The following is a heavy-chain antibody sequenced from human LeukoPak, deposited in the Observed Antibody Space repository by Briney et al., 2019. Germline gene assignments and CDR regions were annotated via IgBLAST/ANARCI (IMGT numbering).Heavy chain of an antibody. CDR3: TRGAGWLIDY. CDR2: FYNSGRS. CDR1: ADSISDYY. Sequence: SETLSLTCTVSADSISDYYGGGVGQPPGKGLEGIGYFYNSGRSAYNPSLKSRLTISADTSKNHFSLKLNSVTTADTAVYYCTRGAGWLIDYWGQGTLVTVSS. D-gene: IGHD3-16*01. J-gene: IGHJ4*02. V-gene: IGHV4-59*01.